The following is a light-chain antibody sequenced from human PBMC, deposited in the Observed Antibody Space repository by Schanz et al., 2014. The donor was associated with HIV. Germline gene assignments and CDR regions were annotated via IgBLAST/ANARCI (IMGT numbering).Light chain of an antibody. CDR1: SSDVGSYNL. CDR3: SAWDDSLNGWV. Sequence: QSALTQPASVSGSPGQSITISCTGPSSDVGSYNLVSWYQQHPGKAPKLMIYDVNNRPSGVSSRFSGSKSGNTASLTISGLQAEDEADYYCSAWDDSLNGWVFGGGTKLTVL. V-gene: IGLV2-14*02. CDR2: DVN. J-gene: IGLJ3*02.